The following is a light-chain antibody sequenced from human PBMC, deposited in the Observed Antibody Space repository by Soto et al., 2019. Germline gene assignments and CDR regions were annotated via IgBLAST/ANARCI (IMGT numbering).Light chain of an antibody. Sequence: DIQMTQSPSSLSASVGDRVTISCRASQSISSFLNWYQVIPGKAPKLLIFAASTIQGGVPSRFSGSGSATDFSFTISSLQPEDFATYYCQQSYNAPRTFGQGTDVDIK. CDR3: QQSYNAPRT. CDR1: QSISSF. V-gene: IGKV1-39*01. CDR2: AAS. J-gene: IGKJ2*01.